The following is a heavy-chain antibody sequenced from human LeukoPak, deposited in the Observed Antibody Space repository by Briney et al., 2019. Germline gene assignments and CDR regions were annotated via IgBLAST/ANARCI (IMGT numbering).Heavy chain of an antibody. D-gene: IGHD3-10*02. CDR1: GFNFYRFT. V-gene: IGHV3-43*01. CDR3: AELGITMIGGV. CDR2: IGRDGRVT. Sequence: GVSLRLSCTASGFNFYRFTMHWVRQSPGKGLEWVSFIGRDGRVTSYADSVKGRFTISRDNAKNSLYLQMNSLRAEDTAVYYCAELGITMIGGVWGKGTTVTISS. J-gene: IGHJ6*04.